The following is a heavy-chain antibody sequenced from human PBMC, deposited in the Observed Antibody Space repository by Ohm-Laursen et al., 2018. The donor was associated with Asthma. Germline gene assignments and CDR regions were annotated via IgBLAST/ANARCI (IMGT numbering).Heavy chain of an antibody. CDR1: GFTFRSYG. Sequence: SLRLSCAAAGFTFRSYGMYWVRQAPGKGLEWVAAISYDGSLKFYGDSVKGRFTISRDNSKNTLYMQMNSLRVEDTAVYYCARDSPLGRGNWIDPWGQGTLVTVSS. CDR2: ISYDGSLK. J-gene: IGHJ5*02. CDR3: ARDSPLGRGNWIDP. V-gene: IGHV3-30*03.